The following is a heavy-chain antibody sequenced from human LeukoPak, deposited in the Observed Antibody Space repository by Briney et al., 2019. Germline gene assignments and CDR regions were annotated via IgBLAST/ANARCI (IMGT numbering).Heavy chain of an antibody. CDR3: ARRITMVRGVNGDAFDI. V-gene: IGHV4-59*01. CDR2: IYYSGGT. CDR1: GGSISSYY. D-gene: IGHD3-10*01. J-gene: IGHJ3*02. Sequence: SETLSLTCTVSGGSISSYYWSWIRQPPGKGLEWIGYIYYSGGTNYNPSLKSRVTISVDTSKNQFSLKLSSVTAADTAVYYCARRITMVRGVNGDAFDIWGQGTMVTVSS.